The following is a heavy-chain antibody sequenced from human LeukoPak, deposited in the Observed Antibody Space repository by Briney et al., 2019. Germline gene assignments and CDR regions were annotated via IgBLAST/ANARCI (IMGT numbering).Heavy chain of an antibody. V-gene: IGHV1-69*04. CDR2: IIPILGIA. CDR3: ARLMVTSDAFDS. D-gene: IGHD4-23*01. Sequence: ASVKVSCKASGGTFSSYAISWVRPAPGQGLEWMGRIIPILGIANYAQKFQGRVTITADKSTSTAYMELRSLRSDDTAVYYCARLMVTSDAFDSWGQGTMVTVSS. J-gene: IGHJ3*02. CDR1: GGTFSSYA.